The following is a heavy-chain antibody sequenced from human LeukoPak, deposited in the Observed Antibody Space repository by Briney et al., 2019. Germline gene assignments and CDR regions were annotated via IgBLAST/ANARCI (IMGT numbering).Heavy chain of an antibody. J-gene: IGHJ4*02. CDR3: ATPLSVGAAVYGDYATQADY. CDR2: INPNSGGT. V-gene: IGHV1-2*06. Sequence: ASVKVSCKASGGTFNNYAISWVRQAPGQGLEWMGRINPNSGGTNYAQKFQGRVTMTRDTSISTAYMELSRLRSDDTAVYYCATPLSVGAAVYGDYATQADYWGQGTLVTVSS. CDR1: GGTFNNYA. D-gene: IGHD4-17*01.